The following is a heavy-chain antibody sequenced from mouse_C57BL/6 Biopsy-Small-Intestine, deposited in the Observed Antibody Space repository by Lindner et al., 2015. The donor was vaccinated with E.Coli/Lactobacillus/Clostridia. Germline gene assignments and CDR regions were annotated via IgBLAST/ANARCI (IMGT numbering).Heavy chain of an antibody. CDR1: GYTFTGYW. Sequence: VQLQESGAELMKPGASVKLSCKATGYTFTGYWIEWVKQRPGKGLEWIGQIYPGDGDTNYNGKFKGKATLTADKSSSTAYMQLSSLTSEDSAVYFCAREDDDWGQGTLVTVSA. J-gene: IGHJ3*01. D-gene: IGHD2-3*01. CDR3: AREDDD. V-gene: IGHV1-80*01. CDR2: IYPGDGDT.